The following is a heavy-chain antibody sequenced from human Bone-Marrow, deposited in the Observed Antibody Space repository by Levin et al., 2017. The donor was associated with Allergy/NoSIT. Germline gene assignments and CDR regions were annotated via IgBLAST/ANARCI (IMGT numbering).Heavy chain of an antibody. CDR2: IYYSGST. Sequence: SETLSLTCTVSGGSISSSSYYWGWIRQPPGKGLEWIGSIYYSGSTYYNPSLKSRVTISVDTSKNQFSLKLSSVTAADTAVYYCARQLTAAAANIEGWFDPWGQGTLVTVSS. V-gene: IGHV4-39*07. CDR1: GGSISSSSYY. CDR3: ARQLTAAAANIEGWFDP. J-gene: IGHJ5*02. D-gene: IGHD6-13*01.